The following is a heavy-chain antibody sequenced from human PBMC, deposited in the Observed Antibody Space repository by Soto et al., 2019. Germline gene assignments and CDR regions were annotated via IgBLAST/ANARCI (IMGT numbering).Heavy chain of an antibody. Sequence: ASVKVSCKASGYTFTSYYMHWVRQPPGQGLEWMGIINPSGGSTSYAQKFQGRVTMTRDTSTSTVYMELCSLRSEDTAVYYCARGGSSRAPFDYWGQGTLVTVSS. J-gene: IGHJ4*02. CDR2: INPSGGST. CDR1: GYTFTSYY. D-gene: IGHD3-16*01. CDR3: ARGGSSRAPFDY. V-gene: IGHV1-46*01.